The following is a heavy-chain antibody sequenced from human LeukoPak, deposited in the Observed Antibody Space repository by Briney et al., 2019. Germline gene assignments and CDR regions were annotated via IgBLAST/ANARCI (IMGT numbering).Heavy chain of an antibody. J-gene: IGHJ4*02. CDR3: ARLEDVVAPIDY. CDR1: GGSISSYY. D-gene: IGHD2-15*01. V-gene: IGHV4-59*08. Sequence: SETLSLTCTVSGGSISSYYWSWIRQPPGKGLEWIGYIYCSGSTNYNPSLKSRVTISVDTSKNQFSLKLSSVTAADTAVYYCARLEDVVAPIDYWGQGTLVTVSS. CDR2: IYCSGST.